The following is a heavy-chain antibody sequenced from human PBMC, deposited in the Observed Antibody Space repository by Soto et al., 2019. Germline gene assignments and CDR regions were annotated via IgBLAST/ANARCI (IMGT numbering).Heavy chain of an antibody. V-gene: IGHV3-23*01. CDR2: ISGSGGST. Sequence: GGSLRLSCAASGFTFTSYAMSWVRQAPGKGLEWVSAISGSGGSTYYADSVKGRFTISRDNSKNTLYLQMNSLRAEDTAVYYCAKGIAVAKYYFDYWGKGTLVTVSS. CDR3: AKGIAVAKYYFDY. D-gene: IGHD6-19*01. J-gene: IGHJ4*02. CDR1: GFTFTSYA.